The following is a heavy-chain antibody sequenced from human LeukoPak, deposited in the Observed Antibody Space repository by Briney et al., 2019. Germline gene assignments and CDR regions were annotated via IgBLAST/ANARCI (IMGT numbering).Heavy chain of an antibody. CDR1: GFIFSSYW. J-gene: IGHJ4*02. V-gene: IGHV3-74*01. Sequence: GGSLRLSCAASGFIFSSYWMHWVRQAPGKRLVWVSLIHSDGRSTSYADSVKGRFAISRDNAKNTLYLQMNSLRAEDTAVYYCARDTVIPYSQVGTTKDWGQGTLVTVSS. CDR3: ARDTVIPYSQVGTTKD. D-gene: IGHD1-26*01. CDR2: IHSDGRST.